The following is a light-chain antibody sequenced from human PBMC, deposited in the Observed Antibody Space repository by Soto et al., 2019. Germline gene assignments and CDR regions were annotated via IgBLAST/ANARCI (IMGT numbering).Light chain of an antibody. V-gene: IGKV3-11*01. Sequence: EIVLTQSPATLSLSPGERATLSCRASQSISNSLAWYQQTPGQAPRLLIYDASNRATGIPARFSGSGSGTDFTLPISSLEPEDFAVYYCQQRSTWPGTFGQGTKVEIK. CDR3: QQRSTWPGT. CDR2: DAS. J-gene: IGKJ1*01. CDR1: QSISNS.